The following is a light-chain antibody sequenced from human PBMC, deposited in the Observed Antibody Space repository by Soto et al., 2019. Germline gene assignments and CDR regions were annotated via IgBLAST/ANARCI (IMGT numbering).Light chain of an antibody. V-gene: IGLV2-14*01. Sequence: QSVLTQPASVSASPGQAISISCTGTTNDVGAFDYVSWYQQHPGKPPKLIIYEIFNRPSGASHRFSGSKSGNSASLTISGLQAEDEADYYCSSYTTNNAHVFGGGTKVTV. CDR3: SSYTTNNAHV. CDR2: EIF. J-gene: IGLJ2*01. CDR1: TNDVGAFDY.